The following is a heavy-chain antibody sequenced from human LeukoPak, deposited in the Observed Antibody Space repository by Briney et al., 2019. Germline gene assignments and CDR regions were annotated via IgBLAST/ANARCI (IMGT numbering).Heavy chain of an antibody. Sequence: PGRSPRLSCAASGFTFRTYGMQWVRQAPGKGLQWVAGISFDGSNQNYTDSVKGRFTISRENSKNTLYLKMNSLRPEDTAVYYCAKGLDFWSGYYSPLHYHYYMDVWGKGTTVTVSS. CDR3: AKGLDFWSGYYSPLHYHYYMDV. V-gene: IGHV3-30*18. J-gene: IGHJ6*03. CDR2: ISFDGSNQ. CDR1: GFTFRTYG. D-gene: IGHD3-3*01.